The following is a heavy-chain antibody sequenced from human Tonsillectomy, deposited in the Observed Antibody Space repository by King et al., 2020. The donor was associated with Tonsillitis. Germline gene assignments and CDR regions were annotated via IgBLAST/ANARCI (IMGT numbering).Heavy chain of an antibody. D-gene: IGHD3-3*01. CDR3: ASFFGVGDYCYMDV. Sequence: VQLQESGPGLVKPAETLSLTCTVSGGFISSYYWSWIRQPPGKGLEWVGYIYYSGSTNYTHTLKSRVTISVDTSKNPCSLTRSSVTAADTAGYYCASFFGVGDYCYMDVWGKGATVTVSS. V-gene: IGHV4-59*01. J-gene: IGHJ6*03. CDR1: GGFISSYY. CDR2: IYYSGST.